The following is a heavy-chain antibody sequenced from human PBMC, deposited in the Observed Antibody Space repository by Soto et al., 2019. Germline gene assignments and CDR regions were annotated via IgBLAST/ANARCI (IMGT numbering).Heavy chain of an antibody. D-gene: IGHD6-19*01. J-gene: IGHJ3*02. CDR2: INAGNGNT. CDR1: GYTFTSYA. V-gene: IGHV1-3*01. CDR3: ASPTLLTGYSSGWYRAFDI. Sequence: ASVKVSCKASGYTFTSYAMHWVRQAPGQRLEWMGWINAGNGNTKYSQKFQGRVTMTRNTSISTAYMELSSLRSEDTAVYYCASPTLLTGYSSGWYRAFDIWGQGTMVTVSS.